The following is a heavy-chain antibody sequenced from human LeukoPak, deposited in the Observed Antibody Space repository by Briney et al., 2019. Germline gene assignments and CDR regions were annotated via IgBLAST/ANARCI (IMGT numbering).Heavy chain of an antibody. V-gene: IGHV1-8*01. D-gene: IGHD3-10*01. J-gene: IGHJ4*02. CDR2: MNPNSGKT. CDR1: GYTFTSYD. CDR3: ARVGRGVSGLDY. Sequence: ASVKVSCKASGYTFTSYDINGVRQATGQGLEGMGWMNPNSGKTGYAQKFQGRVTMTRNTSISTAYMELSSLRSEDTAVYYCARVGRGVSGLDYWGQGTLVTVSS.